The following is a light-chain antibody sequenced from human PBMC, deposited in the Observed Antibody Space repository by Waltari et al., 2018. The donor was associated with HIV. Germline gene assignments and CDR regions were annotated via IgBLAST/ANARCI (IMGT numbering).Light chain of an antibody. CDR2: DVS. J-gene: IGLJ2*01. Sequence: QSALTQPRSVSGSPGQSVTISCTGPSSCVGGYHYVSWYQQHPGKAPNLMIYDVSKRPSGVPDRFSGSKSGNTASLTISGLQAEDEADFYCCSYAGSYPVVFGGGTKLTVL. CDR1: SSCVGGYHY. V-gene: IGLV2-11*01. CDR3: CSYAGSYPVV.